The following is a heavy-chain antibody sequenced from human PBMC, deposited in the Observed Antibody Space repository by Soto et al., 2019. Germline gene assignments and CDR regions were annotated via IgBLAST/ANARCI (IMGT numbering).Heavy chain of an antibody. J-gene: IGHJ3*02. CDR1: GFNDYY. V-gene: IGHV1-2*02. CDR2: INPNSGVT. D-gene: IGHD6-13*01. CDR3: ALERQLNSPSDGFDI. Sequence: QVQLVQSGAEVKKPGASVKVSCKASGFNDYYLHWVRQAPGQGLEWIGRINPNSGVTKYAQQFQGRVTLTRDPSIPTAFLDPVTLHFDDTAAYYCALERQLNSPSDGFDIWGQGTMVTVSS.